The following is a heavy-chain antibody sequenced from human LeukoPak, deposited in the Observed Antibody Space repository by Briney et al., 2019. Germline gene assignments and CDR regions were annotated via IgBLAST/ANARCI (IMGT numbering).Heavy chain of an antibody. CDR1: GGSFSGYY. J-gene: IGHJ3*02. D-gene: IGHD3-10*01. Sequence: SETLSLTCAVYGGSFSGYYWSWIRQPPGKGLEWIGEINHSGSTNYNPSLKSRVTISVDTSKNQFSLKLSSLTAADTAVYYCASPGSGRHAFDIWGQGTMVTVSS. V-gene: IGHV4-34*01. CDR3: ASPGSGRHAFDI. CDR2: INHSGST.